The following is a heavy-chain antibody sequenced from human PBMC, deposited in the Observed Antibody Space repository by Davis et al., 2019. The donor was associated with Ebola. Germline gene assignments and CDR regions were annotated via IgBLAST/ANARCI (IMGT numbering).Heavy chain of an antibody. CDR1: GGSISSGGYY. D-gene: IGHD5-18*01. CDR3: AREPWIQLWSPDY. V-gene: IGHV4-34*01. Sequence: PSETLSLTCAVSGGSISSGGYYWSWIRQPPGKGLEWIGEINHSGSTNYNPSLKSRVTISVDTSKNQFSLKLSSVTAADTAVYYCAREPWIQLWSPDYWGQGTLVTVSS. CDR2: INHSGST. J-gene: IGHJ4*02.